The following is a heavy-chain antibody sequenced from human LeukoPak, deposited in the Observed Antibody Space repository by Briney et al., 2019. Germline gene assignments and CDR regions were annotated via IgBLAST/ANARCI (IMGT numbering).Heavy chain of an antibody. J-gene: IGHJ4*02. D-gene: IGHD6-13*01. CDR3: TTSAYSSSWYRGGKFDY. Sequence: PGGSLRLSCAASGFTFSSYWMSWVRQAPGKGLEWVGRIKSKTDGGTTDYAAPVKGRFTISRDDSKNTLYLQMNSLKTEDTAVYYCTTSAYSSSWYRGGKFDYWGQGTLVTVSS. CDR1: GFTFSSYW. CDR2: IKSKTDGGTT. V-gene: IGHV3-15*01.